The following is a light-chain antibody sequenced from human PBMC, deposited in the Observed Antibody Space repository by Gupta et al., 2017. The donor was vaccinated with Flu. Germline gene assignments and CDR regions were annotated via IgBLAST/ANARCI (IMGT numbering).Light chain of an antibody. CDR2: DAS. CDR3: QQRSSWPWT. J-gene: IGKJ1*01. Sequence: EIVLTQSPATLSLSPGERATLSCRASHRVYSYLVWYQQKPGQAPRLLIHDASNRATDIPARFSGSGSGTDFTLTISSLESEDSAVYYCQQRSSWPWTFGQGTKVEIK. CDR1: HRVYSY. V-gene: IGKV3-11*01.